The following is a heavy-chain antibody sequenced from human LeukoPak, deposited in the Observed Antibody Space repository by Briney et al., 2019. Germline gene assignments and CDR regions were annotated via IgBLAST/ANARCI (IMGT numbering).Heavy chain of an antibody. D-gene: IGHD4-17*01. CDR1: GGSISSANFY. J-gene: IGHJ5*02. CDR2: VYYSGST. Sequence: SQTLSLTCTVSGGSISSANFYWSWIRQPPGKGLEWIGYVYYSGSTYYNPSLKSRVTISVDTSKNQFSLKLSSVTAADTAVYYCARETLTTSRWFGPWGQGTLVTVSS. V-gene: IGHV4-30-4*01. CDR3: ARETLTTSRWFGP.